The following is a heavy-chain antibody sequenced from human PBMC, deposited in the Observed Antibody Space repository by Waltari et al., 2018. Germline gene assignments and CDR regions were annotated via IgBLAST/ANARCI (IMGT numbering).Heavy chain of an antibody. J-gene: IGHJ4*02. V-gene: IGHV4-4*02. CDR1: GGSFSSNDW. Sequence: QVQLKESGPGLVKPSETLSLACDVSGGSFSSNDWWSWVRQPPGKGLEWIGEVHHSGSTKYNPSLNSRVVMSVDTSKNQISLTTKSVTAADTAVYYCARGFAGWPFDYWGPGTLVIVAS. D-gene: IGHD6-19*01. CDR2: VHHSGST. CDR3: ARGFAGWPFDY.